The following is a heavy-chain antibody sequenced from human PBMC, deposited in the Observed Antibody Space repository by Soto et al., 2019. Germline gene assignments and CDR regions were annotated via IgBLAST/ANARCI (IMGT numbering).Heavy chain of an antibody. CDR1: GGSVSSGSYY. J-gene: IGHJ4*02. CDR3: ARFLLERNVHYFDY. Sequence: SETLSLTCTVSGGSVSSGSYYWSWIRQPPGKGLEWIGYIYYSGSTNYNPSLKSRVTISVDTSKNQFSLKLSSVTAADTAVYYCARFLLERNVHYFDYWGQGTLVTVSS. V-gene: IGHV4-61*01. D-gene: IGHD1-1*01. CDR2: IYYSGST.